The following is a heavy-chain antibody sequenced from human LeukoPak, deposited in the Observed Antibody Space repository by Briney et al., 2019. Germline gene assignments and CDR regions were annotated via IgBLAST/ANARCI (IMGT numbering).Heavy chain of an antibody. J-gene: IGHJ4*02. Sequence: GGSLRLSCAASGFTFSSYSMNWVRQAPGKGLEWVSSISSSSSYIYYADSVKGRFTISRDNAKNSLYLQMNSLRAEDTAVYYCAREYYYDSSGYYPIDYWGQGTLVTVSP. CDR1: GFTFSSYS. D-gene: IGHD3-22*01. CDR3: AREYYYDSSGYYPIDY. CDR2: ISSSSSYI. V-gene: IGHV3-21*01.